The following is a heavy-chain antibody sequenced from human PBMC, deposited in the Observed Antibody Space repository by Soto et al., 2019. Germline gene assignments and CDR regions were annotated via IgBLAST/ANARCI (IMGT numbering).Heavy chain of an antibody. Sequence: GGSLRLSCAASGFTFSSYSMSWVRQAPGKGLEWVGFIRSKAYGGTTEYAASVKGRFTISRDDSKSIAYLQMNSLKTEDTAVYYCTRADYYGSGSYVDWFDPWGQGTLVTVSS. D-gene: IGHD3-10*01. J-gene: IGHJ5*02. V-gene: IGHV3-49*04. CDR1: GFTFSSYS. CDR3: TRADYYGSGSYVDWFDP. CDR2: IRSKAYGGTT.